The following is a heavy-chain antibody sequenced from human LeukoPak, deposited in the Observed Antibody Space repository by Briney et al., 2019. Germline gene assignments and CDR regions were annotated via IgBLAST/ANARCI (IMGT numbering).Heavy chain of an antibody. CDR3: ARQYFSYSSSWYFDY. J-gene: IGHJ4*02. D-gene: IGHD6-13*01. CDR2: IYPGDSDT. V-gene: IGHV5-51*01. CDR1: GYSFTSYW. Sequence: GESLKISCKGSGYSFTSYWIGWVRQVPGKGLEWMGIIYPGDSDTRYSPSFQGQVTISADKSISTAYLQWSSLKASDTAMYYCARQYFSYSSSWYFDYWGQGTLVTVSS.